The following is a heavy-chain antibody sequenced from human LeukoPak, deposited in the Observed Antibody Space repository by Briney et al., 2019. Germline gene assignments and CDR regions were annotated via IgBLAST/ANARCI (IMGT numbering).Heavy chain of an antibody. CDR2: INPSGGST. Sequence: ASVKVSCKASGYTFTSYYMHWVRQAPGQGLEWMGIINPSGGSTSYAQKFQGRVTMTRDTSTSTVYMELSSLRSEDTAVYYCARGVTISYYYYYGMDVWGQGTTVTVSS. CDR3: ARGVTISYYYYYGMDV. CDR1: GYTFTSYY. J-gene: IGHJ6*02. D-gene: IGHD4-11*01. V-gene: IGHV1-46*01.